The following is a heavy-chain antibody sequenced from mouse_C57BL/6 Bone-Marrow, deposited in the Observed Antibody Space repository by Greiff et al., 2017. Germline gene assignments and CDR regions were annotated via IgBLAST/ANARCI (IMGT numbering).Heavy chain of an antibody. D-gene: IGHD1-1*01. CDR1: GFTFSSYT. J-gene: IGHJ1*03. Sequence: EVKLVESGGGLVKPGGSLKLSCAASGFTFSSYTMSWVRQTPEKRLQWVAAISGCGGNTYYPDSVKVRFTISRDNDKNILYLHMSSLRSEDTALYYCSRQVTTVLATKYFDVWGTGTTVTVSS. V-gene: IGHV5-9*01. CDR3: SRQVTTVLATKYFDV. CDR2: ISGCGGNT.